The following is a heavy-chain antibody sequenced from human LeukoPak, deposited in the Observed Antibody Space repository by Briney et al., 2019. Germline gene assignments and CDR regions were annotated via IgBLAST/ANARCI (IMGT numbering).Heavy chain of an antibody. CDR2: INHSGST. CDR1: GGSFSGYY. CDR3: ARLPPGGYSYGYPYYYYGMDV. V-gene: IGHV4-34*01. D-gene: IGHD5-18*01. J-gene: IGHJ6*04. Sequence: SETLSLTCVVYGGSFSGYYWSWIRQPPGKGLEWIGEINHSGSTNYNPSLKSRVTISVDTSKNQFSLKLSSVTAADTAVYYCARLPPGGYSYGYPYYYYGMDVWGKGTTVTVPS.